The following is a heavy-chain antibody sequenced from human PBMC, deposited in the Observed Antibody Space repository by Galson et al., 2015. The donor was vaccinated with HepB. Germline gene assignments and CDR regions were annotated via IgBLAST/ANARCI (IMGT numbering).Heavy chain of an antibody. D-gene: IGHD3-10*01. V-gene: IGHV4-34*01. CDR2: VGHSGSG. CDR1: GESFSGYY. CDR3: ARGRARHPRSGLGY. Sequence: SETLSLTCSITGESFSGYYGTWFRQPPGRRLEWIGEVGHSGSGNYSPSLKRRVAISVDMSRNQFSLTLASVTAADTAVYYCARGRARHPRSGLGYWGQGTLVIVSS. J-gene: IGHJ4*02.